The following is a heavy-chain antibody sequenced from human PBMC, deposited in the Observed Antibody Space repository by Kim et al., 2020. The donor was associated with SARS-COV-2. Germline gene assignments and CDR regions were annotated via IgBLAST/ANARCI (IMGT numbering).Heavy chain of an antibody. D-gene: IGHD3-10*01. Sequence: GSTDSNPSLRSRVTISVDTSKNQFSLKLSSVTGADTAVYYCAVRRGTLDYWGQGTLVTVSS. J-gene: IGHJ4*02. CDR3: AVRRGTLDY. V-gene: IGHV4-34*01. CDR2: GST.